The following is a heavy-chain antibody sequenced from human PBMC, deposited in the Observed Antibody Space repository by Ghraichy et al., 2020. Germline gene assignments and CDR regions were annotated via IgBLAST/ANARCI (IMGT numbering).Heavy chain of an antibody. J-gene: IGHJ3*02. CDR3: AASALGYCSGGSCYSYALDI. Sequence: GGSLRLSCAASGFTFSSYSMNWVRQAPGKGLEWVSSISSSSSYIYYADSVKGRFTISRDNAKNSLYLQMNSLRAEDTAVYYCAASALGYCSGGSCYSYALDIWGHGTMVTVSS. V-gene: IGHV3-21*01. CDR2: ISSSSSYI. CDR1: GFTFSSYS. D-gene: IGHD2-15*01.